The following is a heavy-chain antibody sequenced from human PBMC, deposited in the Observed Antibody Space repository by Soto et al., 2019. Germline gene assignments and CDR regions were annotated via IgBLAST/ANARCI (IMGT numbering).Heavy chain of an antibody. D-gene: IGHD3-3*01. CDR1: GYTFTSYY. Sequence: ASVKVSCKASGYTFTSYYMHWVRQAPGQGLEWMGIINPSGGSTSYAQKFQGRVTMTRDTSTSTVYMELSSLRSEDTAVYYCARVSYYDFWSGYQDYYYYGMDVWGQGTTVTVSS. CDR2: INPSGGST. J-gene: IGHJ6*02. CDR3: ARVSYYDFWSGYQDYYYYGMDV. V-gene: IGHV1-46*01.